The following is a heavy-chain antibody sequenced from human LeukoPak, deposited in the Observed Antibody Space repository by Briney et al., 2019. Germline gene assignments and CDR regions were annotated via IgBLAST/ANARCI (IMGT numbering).Heavy chain of an antibody. CDR3: ARGYYDGSAYQQNWFDP. CDR2: IYTSGST. D-gene: IGHD3-22*01. V-gene: IGHV4-61*02. J-gene: IGHJ5*02. CDR1: GGSISSGSYH. Sequence: SETLSLTCTVSGGSISSGSYHWSWIRQPAGKGLEWIGRIYTSGSTSYNPSLKSRVTISVDTSKNQFSLKLSSVTAADTAVYYCARGYYDGSAYQQNWFDPWGQGTLVTVSS.